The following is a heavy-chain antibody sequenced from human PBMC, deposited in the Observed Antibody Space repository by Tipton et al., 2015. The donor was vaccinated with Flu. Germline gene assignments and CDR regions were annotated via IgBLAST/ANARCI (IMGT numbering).Heavy chain of an antibody. Sequence: LRLSCTVSGGSISSYYWSWIRQPPGKGLEWIGYIYYSGSTNYNPSLKSRVTISVDTSKNQFSLKLSSVTAADTAVYHCARQGGYSSSSSYYYGMDVWGQGTTVTVSS. V-gene: IGHV4-59*08. D-gene: IGHD6-6*01. CDR1: GGSISSYY. CDR2: IYYSGST. CDR3: ARQGGYSSSSSYYYGMDV. J-gene: IGHJ6*02.